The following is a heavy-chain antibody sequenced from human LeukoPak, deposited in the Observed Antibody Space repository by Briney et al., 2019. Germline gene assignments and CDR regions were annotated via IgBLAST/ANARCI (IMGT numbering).Heavy chain of an antibody. CDR2: IYYSGST. CDR1: GGSISSYY. Sequence: SETLSLTCTVSGGSISSYYWSWIRQPPGKGLEWIGYIYYSGSTNYNPSLKSRVTISVDTSKNQFSLKLSSVTAADTAVYYCARDRGIELELYGMDVWGQGTTVTVSS. D-gene: IGHD1-7*01. V-gene: IGHV4-59*01. CDR3: ARDRGIELELYGMDV. J-gene: IGHJ6*02.